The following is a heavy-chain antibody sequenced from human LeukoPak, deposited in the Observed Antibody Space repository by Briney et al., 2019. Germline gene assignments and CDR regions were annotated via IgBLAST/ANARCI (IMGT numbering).Heavy chain of an antibody. CDR2: VIPILGIA. D-gene: IGHD6-13*01. Sequence: GASVKVSCKVSGYSLSELSMHWVRQAPGQGLEWMGRVIPILGIANYAQKFQGRVTITADKSTSTAYMELSSLRSEDTAVYYCARDVRIAAAVPNWFDPWGQGTLVTVSS. CDR1: GYSLSELS. J-gene: IGHJ5*02. V-gene: IGHV1-69*04. CDR3: ARDVRIAAAVPNWFDP.